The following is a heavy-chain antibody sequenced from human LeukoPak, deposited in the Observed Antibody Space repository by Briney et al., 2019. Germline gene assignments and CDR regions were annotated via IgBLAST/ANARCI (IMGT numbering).Heavy chain of an antibody. J-gene: IGHJ4*02. CDR2: IYSGGST. D-gene: IGHD5-12*01. Sequence: PGGSLRLSCAASGFTVSSNYMSWVRQAPGKGLEWVSVIYSGGSTYYADSVKGRFTISRDNSKNTLYLQMNSLRAEDTAVYYCASQLPKHGYGFDYWGQGTLVTVSS. CDR3: ASQLPKHGYGFDY. CDR1: GFTVSSNY. V-gene: IGHV3-53*01.